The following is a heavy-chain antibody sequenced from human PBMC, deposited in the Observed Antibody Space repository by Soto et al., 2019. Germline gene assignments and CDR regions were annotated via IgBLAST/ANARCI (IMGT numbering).Heavy chain of an antibody. CDR1: GYSFSSYW. Sequence: GEAVKISCKGSGYSFSSYWSCWVRQIPVKVLEWILIIYPGDSDTRYSPSFQGQVTISADKSISTAYLQWSSLKASDTAMYYCARHSEVPYYYGMDVWGQGTTVTVSS. CDR3: ARHSEVPYYYGMDV. V-gene: IGHV5-51*01. J-gene: IGHJ6*02. CDR2: IYPGDSDT.